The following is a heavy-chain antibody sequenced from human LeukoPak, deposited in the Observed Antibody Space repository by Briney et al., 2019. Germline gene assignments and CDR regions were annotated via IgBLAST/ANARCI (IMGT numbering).Heavy chain of an antibody. CDR3: ARRGWGYFDY. CDR2: IYYSGST. D-gene: IGHD3-16*01. CDR1: GGSISSYY. J-gene: IGHJ4*02. Sequence: SETLSLTYTVSGGSISSYYWSWIRQPPGKGLEWIGYIYYSGSTNYNPSLKSRVTISVDTSKNQFSLKLSSVTAADTAVYYCARRGWGYFDYWGQGTLVTVSS. V-gene: IGHV4-59*08.